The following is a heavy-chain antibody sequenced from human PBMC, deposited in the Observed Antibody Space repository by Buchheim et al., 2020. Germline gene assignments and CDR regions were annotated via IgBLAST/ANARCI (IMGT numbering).Heavy chain of an antibody. J-gene: IGHJ5*02. V-gene: IGHV4-61*01. D-gene: IGHD2-15*01. Sequence: QVQLQESGPGLVKPSETLSLTCTVSGGSVSSGSYYWSWIRQPPGKGLEWIGYIYYSGSTNYNPSLKSRVTIPVDTSKNQFSLKLSSVTAADTAVYYCARVGVVVAATINNWFDPWGQGTL. CDR2: IYYSGST. CDR3: ARVGVVVAATINNWFDP. CDR1: GGSVSSGSYY.